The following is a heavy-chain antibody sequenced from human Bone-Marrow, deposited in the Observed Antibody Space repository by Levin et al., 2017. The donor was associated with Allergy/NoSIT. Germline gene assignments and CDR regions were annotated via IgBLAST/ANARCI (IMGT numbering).Heavy chain of an antibody. J-gene: IGHJ4*02. Sequence: SGPTLVKPTQTLTLTCTFSGFSLTTSSVGVGWIRQPPGKALEWLADIYWDGDERYNSSLESRLTITKDTAKNQVVLTMTTMDPVDTATYYCARKYASSSYAYWGQGILVTVSS. D-gene: IGHD6-6*01. CDR1: GFSLTTSSVG. V-gene: IGHV2-5*02. CDR2: IYWDGDE. CDR3: ARKYASSSYAY.